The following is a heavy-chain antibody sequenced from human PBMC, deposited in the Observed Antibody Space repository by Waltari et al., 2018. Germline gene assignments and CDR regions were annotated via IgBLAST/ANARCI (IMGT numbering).Heavy chain of an antibody. Sequence: QLQLQESGPGLVKPSETLSLTCTVPRSSIRHHNYYWGWVRQPPGKGLEWIGSFYKSGTTYYNPSLKSRVTISVDTSNNQFSLKLNSVTAADTAVYYCVRGYPDIVATISDYWGQGTLVIVSS. CDR1: RSSIRHHNYY. D-gene: IGHD5-12*01. V-gene: IGHV4-39*07. CDR2: FYKSGTT. CDR3: VRGYPDIVATISDY. J-gene: IGHJ4*02.